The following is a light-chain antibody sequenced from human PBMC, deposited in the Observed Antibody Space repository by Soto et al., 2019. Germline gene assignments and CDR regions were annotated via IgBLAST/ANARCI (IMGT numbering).Light chain of an antibody. CDR2: DVT. Sequence: QSALTQPRSVSGSPGQSVTISCTGTSSDVGGYYYVSWYQPHPGKAPNLMIYDVTKRPSGVPDRFSGSKSGNTASLTISGLQAEDEADYYCCSYAGRYTFVCGTGTKLTVL. V-gene: IGLV2-11*01. CDR1: SSDVGGYYY. J-gene: IGLJ1*01. CDR3: CSYAGRYTFV.